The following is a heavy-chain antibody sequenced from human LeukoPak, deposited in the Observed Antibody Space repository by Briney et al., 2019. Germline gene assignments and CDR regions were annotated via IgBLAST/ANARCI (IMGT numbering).Heavy chain of an antibody. CDR3: AKLGSPRAY. V-gene: IGHV4-59*01. CDR1: GGSIDTYY. CDR2: IYYFGST. D-gene: IGHD7-27*01. Sequence: PSETLSLTCTVSGGSIDTYYWSWIRQPPGKGLEWIGYIYYFGSTDYDSSLKSRVTISVDTSKNQFSLSLRSVTAADTAVYYCAKLGSPRAYWGQGILVRVSS. J-gene: IGHJ4*02.